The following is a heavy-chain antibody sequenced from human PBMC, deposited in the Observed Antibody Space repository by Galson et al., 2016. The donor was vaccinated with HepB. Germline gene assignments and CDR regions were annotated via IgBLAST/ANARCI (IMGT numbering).Heavy chain of an antibody. CDR2: ISGSGSLP. Sequence: SLRLSCAGSEFTFSSYGLSWVRQAPGKGLEWVSGISGSGSLPYYADSVKGRFTISRDNSKNTVYLQMNGLRAEDTAVYYCAKDLWLRGFHYLDYWGQGTLVTVSS. CDR3: AKDLWLRGFHYLDY. J-gene: IGHJ4*02. V-gene: IGHV3-23*01. CDR1: EFTFSSYG. D-gene: IGHD3-10*01.